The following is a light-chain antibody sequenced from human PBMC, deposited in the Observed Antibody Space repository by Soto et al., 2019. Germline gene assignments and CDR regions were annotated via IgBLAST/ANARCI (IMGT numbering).Light chain of an antibody. J-gene: IGKJ2*01. CDR3: QQSYSTPYT. CDR1: QTISTY. V-gene: IGKV1-39*01. Sequence: DIQMTQSPSSLSASVGDRVTITCRASQTISTYLNWFQQTSGKAPHLLIFAASNLQTGVPSRFSGSGSGTDFTLTISGLQPEDFGTYYCQQSYSTPYTFGQGTILEIK. CDR2: AAS.